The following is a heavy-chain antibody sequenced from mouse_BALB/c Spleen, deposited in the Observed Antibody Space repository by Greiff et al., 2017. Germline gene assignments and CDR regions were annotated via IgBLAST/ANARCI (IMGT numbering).Heavy chain of an antibody. CDR3: ARDKGGPYDYDPCAY. V-gene: IGHV7-3*02. CDR2: IRNKANGYTT. D-gene: IGHD2-4*01. Sequence: EVHLVESGGGLVQPGGSLRLSCATSGFTFTDYYMSWVRQPPGKALEWLGFIRNKANGYTTEYSASVKGRFTISRDNSQSILYLQMNTLRAEDSATYYCARDKGGPYDYDPCAYWGLGTLVTVSA. J-gene: IGHJ3*01. CDR1: GFTFTDYY.